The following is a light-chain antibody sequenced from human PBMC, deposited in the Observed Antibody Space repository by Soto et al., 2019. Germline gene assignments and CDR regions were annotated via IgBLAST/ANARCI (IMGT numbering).Light chain of an antibody. J-gene: IGKJ2*01. V-gene: IGKV1-5*03. Sequence: DIQMTQSPSTLSASVGDRVTITCRASQSISSWLAWYQHKPGKAPKLLIYKASSLESGVPSRFSGSGSGTEFTLTISSLQPDDFSTYYCQQYNSYSVTFGQGTKLEIK. CDR3: QQYNSYSVT. CDR1: QSISSW. CDR2: KAS.